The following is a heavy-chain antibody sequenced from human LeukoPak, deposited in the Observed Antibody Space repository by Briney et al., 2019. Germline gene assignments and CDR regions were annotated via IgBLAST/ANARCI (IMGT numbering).Heavy chain of an antibody. V-gene: IGHV1-18*01. D-gene: IGHD3-9*01. J-gene: IGHJ4*02. CDR1: GYTFTSYG. CDR2: ISAYNGNT. CDR3: AGDDQYYDILTGYQTYPDY. Sequence: ASVKVSCKASGYTFTSYGISWVRHAPGQGLEWMGWISAYNGNTNYAQKLQGRVTMTTDTSTSTAYMELRSLSSDDTAVYYCAGDDQYYDILTGYQTYPDYWGQGTLVTVSS.